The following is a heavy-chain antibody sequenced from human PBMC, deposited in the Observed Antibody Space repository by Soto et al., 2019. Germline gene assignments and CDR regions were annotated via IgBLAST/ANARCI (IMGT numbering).Heavy chain of an antibody. CDR1: GFTFSSYA. CDR3: AKPFYYGSAGYFNGDF. J-gene: IGHJ4*02. V-gene: IGHV3-23*01. Sequence: EVQLLESGGGLVQPGGSLRLSCAASGFTFSSYAMTGVRQAPGKGREWVSAISGSSGSTYSADSVKGRFTISRDNSKNTLYLQMNSLRAEDSALYSCAKPFYYGSAGYFNGDFWGQGTLVTVSS. D-gene: IGHD3-10*01. CDR2: ISGSSGST.